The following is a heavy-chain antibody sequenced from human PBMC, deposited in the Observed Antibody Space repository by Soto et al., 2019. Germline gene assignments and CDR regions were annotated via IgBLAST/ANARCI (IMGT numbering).Heavy chain of an antibody. J-gene: IGHJ2*01. CDR2: ISGGGDAA. Sequence: EVQVLESGGGLVQPGGSLRLSCAGSGFTFINYAMNWVRQAPGKGLEWVSSISGGGDAAFFPDSVRGRFTISRDNSKNTVTLQMNSLGVDDTAVYYCARKILGSTTRPNYWYFDLWRRGTLVTVSS. CDR1: GFTFINYA. CDR3: ARKILGSTTRPNYWYFDL. D-gene: IGHD7-27*01. V-gene: IGHV3-23*01.